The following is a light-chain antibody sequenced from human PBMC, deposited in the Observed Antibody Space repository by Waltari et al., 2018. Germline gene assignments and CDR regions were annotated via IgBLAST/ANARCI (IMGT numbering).Light chain of an antibody. CDR3: SSFTSSTTGI. J-gene: IGLJ2*01. V-gene: IGLV2-14*03. CDR1: SSDSGGYNY. CDR2: DVT. Sequence: SALTQPDSVSGSPGQSITISCSGISSDSGGYNYVSWYQQHPGEAPKVIIYDVTNRPSGVSHRFSGSKSGSSASLIIAGLQPEDEAVYYCSSFTSSTTGIFGGGTKLTVL.